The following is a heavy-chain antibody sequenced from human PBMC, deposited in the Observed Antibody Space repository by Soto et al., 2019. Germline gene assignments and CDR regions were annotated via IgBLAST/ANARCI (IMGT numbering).Heavy chain of an antibody. V-gene: IGHV3-30*18. CDR3: AKDLGYCRGGSCYSGGYFDS. CDR2: VSYDGSNK. Sequence: QVQLVESGGGVVQPGRSLRLSCAASGFTFSSYGMHWVRQAPGKGLEWVALVSYDGSNKNYAASVKGRFANSRDNSKNTLYIQMTMRTTEDAALYYCAKDLGYCRGGSCYSGGYFDSWGQGALVTVSS. J-gene: IGHJ4*02. CDR1: GFTFSSYG. D-gene: IGHD2-15*01.